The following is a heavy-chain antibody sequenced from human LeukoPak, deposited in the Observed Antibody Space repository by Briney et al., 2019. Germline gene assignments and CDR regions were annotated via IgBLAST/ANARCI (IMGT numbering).Heavy chain of an antibody. V-gene: IGHV3-33*01. D-gene: IGHD6-19*01. CDR3: ASLPRSFPGLDV. CDR1: GFTFSSDG. CDR2: IWYDGSNK. Sequence: GRSLRLSCAASGFTFSSDGMHWVRRAPGKGLEWVAVIWYDGSNKYYADSVKGRFTISRDNSKNTLYLQMNSLRAEDTAVYYCASLPRSFPGLDVWGQGTTVTVSS. J-gene: IGHJ6*02.